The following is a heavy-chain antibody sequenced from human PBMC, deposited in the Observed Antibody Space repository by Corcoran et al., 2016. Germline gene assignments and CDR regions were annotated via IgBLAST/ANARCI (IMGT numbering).Heavy chain of an antibody. D-gene: IGHD2-2*01. CDR2: IYPGDSDT. V-gene: IGHV5-51*01. CDR3: ARHGCSSTSCYSNNWFDP. CDR1: GYSFTSYW. Sequence: EVQQVQSGAEVKKPGESLKISCKGSGYSFTSYWIGWVRQMPGKGLEWMGIIYPGDSDTRYSPSFQGQVTISADKSISTAYLQWSSLKASDTAMYYCARHGCSSTSCYSNNWFDPWGQGTLVTVSS. J-gene: IGHJ5*02.